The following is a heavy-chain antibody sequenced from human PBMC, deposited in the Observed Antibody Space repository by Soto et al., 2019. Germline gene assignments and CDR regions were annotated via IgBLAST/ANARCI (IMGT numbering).Heavy chain of an antibody. CDR3: ARVGDYGDYFDC. Sequence: PGGSLRLSCAASGFTFSSYAMSWFRQAPGKGLEWVSAISGSGGSTYYADSVKGRFTISRDNSKNTLYLQMNSLRAEDTAVYYCARVGDYGDYFDCWGQGTLVTVSS. J-gene: IGHJ4*02. V-gene: IGHV3-23*01. CDR2: ISGSGGST. D-gene: IGHD4-17*01. CDR1: GFTFSSYA.